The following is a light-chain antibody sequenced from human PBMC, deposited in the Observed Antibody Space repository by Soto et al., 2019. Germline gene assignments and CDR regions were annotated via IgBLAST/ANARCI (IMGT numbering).Light chain of an antibody. CDR3: GSWDSSLSAYV. CDR2: DDD. J-gene: IGLJ1*01. V-gene: IGLV1-51*01. Sequence: QSVMTQPPSVSAAPGQKVTISCSGSSSNIGGNSVSWYQQLPGTAPKLLIYDDDKRPSGIPDRFSGSKSRTSATLGITGFRTGDEADYYCGSWDSSLSAYVFGTGTKLTVL. CDR1: SSNIGGNS.